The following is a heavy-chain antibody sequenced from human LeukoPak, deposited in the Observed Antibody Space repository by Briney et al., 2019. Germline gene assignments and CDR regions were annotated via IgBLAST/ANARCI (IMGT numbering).Heavy chain of an antibody. D-gene: IGHD3-10*01. CDR3: ARAGFEFGYFQH. CDR1: GYTFTSYY. CDR2: INPSGGST. V-gene: IGHV1-46*01. J-gene: IGHJ1*01. Sequence: GASVKVSCKASGYTFTSYYMHWVRHAPGQGLEWMGIINPSGGSTSYAQKFQGRVTMTRDTSTSTVYMELSSLRSEDTAVYYCARAGFEFGYFQHGGQGTLVTVSS.